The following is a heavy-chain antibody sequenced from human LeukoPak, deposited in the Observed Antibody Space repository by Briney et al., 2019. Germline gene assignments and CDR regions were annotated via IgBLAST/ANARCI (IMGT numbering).Heavy chain of an antibody. CDR2: INHSGST. J-gene: IGHJ4*02. Sequence: PSETLSLTCTVSGGSISSSSYYWGWIRQPPGKGLEWIGEINHSGSTNYNPSLKSRVTISVDTSKNQFSLKLSSVTAADTAVYYCARGRVGANFVLDYWGQGTLVTVSS. D-gene: IGHD1-26*01. CDR3: ARGRVGANFVLDY. CDR1: GGSISSSSYY. V-gene: IGHV4-39*07.